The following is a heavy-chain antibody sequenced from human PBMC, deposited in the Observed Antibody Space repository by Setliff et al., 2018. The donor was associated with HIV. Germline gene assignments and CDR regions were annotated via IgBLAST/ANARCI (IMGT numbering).Heavy chain of an antibody. J-gene: IGHJ6*02. CDR3: TIDRYSSGWYGMDV. D-gene: IGHD6-19*01. V-gene: IGHV3-49*04. CDR1: GFTFGDYA. Sequence: GGSLRLSCTPSGFTFGDYAMNWVRQAPGKGLEWVGFIRTKAYGGTTEDAASVKGRFTTYRDDTKSIVYLQMKSLKTKDTDVYYCTIDRYSSGWYGMDVWGQGTTVTVSS. CDR2: IRTKAYGGTT.